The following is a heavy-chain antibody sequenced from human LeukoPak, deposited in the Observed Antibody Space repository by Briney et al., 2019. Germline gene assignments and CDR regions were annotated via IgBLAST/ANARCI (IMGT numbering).Heavy chain of an antibody. CDR1: GAIFTKFW. J-gene: IGHJ5*01. CDR3: ARLPHCGSDCYPNWFDS. Sequence: GESLKISCEGSGAIFTKFWIGWVRQMPGKGLELMWIIYPADSDTRYSPSFQGQVTISADKSISTAYLQWSSLKTSDTAMYYCARLPHCGSDCYPNWFDSWGQGTLVTVSS. V-gene: IGHV5-51*01. CDR2: IYPADSDT. D-gene: IGHD2-21*02.